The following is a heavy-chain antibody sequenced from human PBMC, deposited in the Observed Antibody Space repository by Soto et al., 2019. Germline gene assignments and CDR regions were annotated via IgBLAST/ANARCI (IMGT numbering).Heavy chain of an antibody. V-gene: IGHV3-23*01. CDR3: AKGGFDTIFGVVPAGGMDV. Sequence: EVQLLESGGGLGQPGGSLRLSCAASGFTFSSYAMSWVRQAPGKGLEWVSAIRGSGGSTYYADSVKGRFTISRDNSKNTLYLQMNSLRAEDTAVYYCAKGGFDTIFGVVPAGGMDVWGQGTTVTVSS. CDR1: GFTFSSYA. CDR2: IRGSGGST. D-gene: IGHD3-3*01. J-gene: IGHJ6*02.